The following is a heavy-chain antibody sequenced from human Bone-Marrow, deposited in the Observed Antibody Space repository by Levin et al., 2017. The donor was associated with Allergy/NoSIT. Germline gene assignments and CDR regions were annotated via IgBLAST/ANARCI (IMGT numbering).Heavy chain of an antibody. Sequence: SETLSLTCTVSGASIGSYYWSWIRQPPGKGLEWIGYIYYSGSTHYNPSLKSRVTISVDTSRNQVSLKLSSVTAVDTAVYYCAKPILGGDAFDIWGQGTMVTVSS. D-gene: IGHD1-26*01. CDR2: IYYSGST. CDR3: AKPILGGDAFDI. CDR1: GASIGSYY. J-gene: IGHJ3*02. V-gene: IGHV4-59*01.